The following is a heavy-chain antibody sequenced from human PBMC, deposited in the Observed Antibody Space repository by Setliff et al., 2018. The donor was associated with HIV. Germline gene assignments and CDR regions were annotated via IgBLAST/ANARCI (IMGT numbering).Heavy chain of an antibody. V-gene: IGHV3-30*04. J-gene: IGHJ4*02. Sequence: PGGSLRLSCAASGFTFSSYAMHWVRQAPGKGLEWVVVISYDGSNKYYADSVKGRFTISRDNSKNTLYLQMNSLRTEDTALYYCAKDKANVAVAGTLDYWGQGTLVTVSS. D-gene: IGHD6-19*01. CDR1: GFTFSSYA. CDR3: AKDKANVAVAGTLDY. CDR2: ISYDGSNK.